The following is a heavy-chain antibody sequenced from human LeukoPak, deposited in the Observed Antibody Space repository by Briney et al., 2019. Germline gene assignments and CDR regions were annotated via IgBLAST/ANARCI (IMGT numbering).Heavy chain of an antibody. Sequence: GGSLKLSCKASGYTFTIYGMSWVRQAPGQGLEWMSCINAYNGNTNYADTLQGRVTMTTDKSKSTAYLELRSLRSDDPAVYYCARAEYYFGSGSYFYFHYWGQGTLVSVSS. CDR3: ARAEYYFGSGSYFYFHY. V-gene: IGHV1-18*01. CDR1: GYTFTIYG. CDR2: INAYNGNT. D-gene: IGHD3-10*01. J-gene: IGHJ4*02.